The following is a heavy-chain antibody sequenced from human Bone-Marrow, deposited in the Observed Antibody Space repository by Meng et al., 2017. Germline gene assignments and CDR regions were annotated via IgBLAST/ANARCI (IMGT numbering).Heavy chain of an antibody. D-gene: IGHD4-17*01. CDR3: AKENHGDYDRQFDY. V-gene: IGHV3-23*01. CDR2: ISASGAST. J-gene: IGHJ4*02. CDR1: GFTFSSYW. Sequence: GESLKISCAASGFTFSSYWMSWVRQAPGKGLEWVSTISASGASTYYADSVKGRFTISRDNSKNTLYLQMNSLRAEDTAVYYCAKENHGDYDRQFDYWGQGNLVTVSS.